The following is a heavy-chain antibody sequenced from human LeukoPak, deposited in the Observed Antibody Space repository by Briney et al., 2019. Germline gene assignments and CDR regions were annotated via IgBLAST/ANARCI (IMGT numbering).Heavy chain of an antibody. Sequence: PSETLSLTCTVSGGSISSSSYYWGWIRQPPGKGLEWIGSIYYSGSTYYNPSLKSRVTISVDTSKNQFSLKLSSVTAADTAVYYCARDSIIITNWGQGTLVTVSS. CDR3: ARDSIIITN. D-gene: IGHD3-10*01. V-gene: IGHV4-39*02. CDR2: IYYSGST. CDR1: GGSISSSSYY. J-gene: IGHJ4*02.